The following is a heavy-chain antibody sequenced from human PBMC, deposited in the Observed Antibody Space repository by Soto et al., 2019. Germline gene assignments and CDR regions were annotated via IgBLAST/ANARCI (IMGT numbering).Heavy chain of an antibody. CDR3: ARGPSSGSFDY. CDR2: INPDNGRT. Sequence: ASVKVSCKASGYTFTSYAMHWMRQAPGHRLEWMAWINPDNGRTTYSQNLQGRVTITRDTSANTVYMEVSSLTSEDTAIYYCARGPSSGSFDYWGQGTLVTVSS. D-gene: IGHD1-26*01. CDR1: GYTFTSYA. V-gene: IGHV1-3*01. J-gene: IGHJ4*02.